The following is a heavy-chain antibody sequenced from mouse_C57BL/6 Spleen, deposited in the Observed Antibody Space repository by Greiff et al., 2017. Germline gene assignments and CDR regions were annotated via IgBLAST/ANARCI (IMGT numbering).Heavy chain of an antibody. D-gene: IGHD4-1*01. CDR3: TRGGTGTDYFDY. V-gene: IGHV1-15*01. CDR2: LDPETGGT. Sequence: QVQLQQSGAELVRPGASVTLSCKASGYTFTDSEMNWVKQTPVHGLEWIGALDPETGGTAYNQKFKGKAILTADKSSSTAYRELRILTSEDSAVYYCTRGGTGTDYFDYGGQGTTLTVSS. J-gene: IGHJ2*01. CDR1: GYTFTDSE.